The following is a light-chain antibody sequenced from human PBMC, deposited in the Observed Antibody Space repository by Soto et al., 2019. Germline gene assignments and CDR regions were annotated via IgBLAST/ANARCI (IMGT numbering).Light chain of an antibody. CDR3: QQYGSSPYT. CDR1: QSLSNS. V-gene: IGKV3-20*01. CDR2: GAS. J-gene: IGKJ2*01. Sequence: EIVLTQSPGTLSLSPGERATLSCRASQSLSNSLAWYQQKPGQAPRLLIFGASTRATGIPDTFSGRGSGTDFTLTISRLEPEDFAVYYCQQYGSSPYTFGQGTKVEIK.